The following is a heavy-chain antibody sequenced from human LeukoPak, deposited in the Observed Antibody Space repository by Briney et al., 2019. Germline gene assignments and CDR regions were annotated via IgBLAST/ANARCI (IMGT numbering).Heavy chain of an antibody. V-gene: IGHV4-59*01. CDR1: GGSISNYH. J-gene: IGHJ4*02. D-gene: IGHD4-17*01. Sequence: SETLSLTCIVSGGSISNYHWSWIRQPPGKGLEWIGYVSYTGSTNCNPSLKSRVTMSVDTSKNQFSLNLSSVTAADAAMYYCARASTVTTWSLGYWGQGILVTVSS. CDR2: VSYTGST. CDR3: ARASTVTTWSLGY.